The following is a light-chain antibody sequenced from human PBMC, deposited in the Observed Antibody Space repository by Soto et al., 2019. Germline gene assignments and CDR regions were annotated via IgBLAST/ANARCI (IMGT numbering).Light chain of an antibody. CDR1: SSDVGGNDY. CDR2: EVN. J-gene: IGLJ3*02. CDR3: CSYGFAGSDYLV. Sequence: QSALTQPPSASGSPGQSVTISCTGASSDVGGNDYVSWYQHHPGKVPKLMIFEVNKRPSGVPHRFSGSKSGNTASLTVSGLQAEDEADHYCCSYGFAGSDYLVFGGGTKVTVL. V-gene: IGLV2-8*01.